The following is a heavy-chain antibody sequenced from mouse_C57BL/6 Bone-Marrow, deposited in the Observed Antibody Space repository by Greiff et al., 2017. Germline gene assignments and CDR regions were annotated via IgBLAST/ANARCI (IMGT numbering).Heavy chain of an antibody. CDR1: GFTFSSYG. CDR3: ARHYSNYGIAD. Sequence: EVQGVESGGDLVKPGGSLKLSCAASGFTFSSYGMSWVRQTPDKRLEWVATISSGGSYTYYPDSVKGRFTISRDNAKNTLYLQMSSLKSEDTAMYYCARHYSNYGIADWGQGTLVTVSA. CDR2: ISSGGSYT. D-gene: IGHD2-5*01. V-gene: IGHV5-6*01. J-gene: IGHJ3*01.